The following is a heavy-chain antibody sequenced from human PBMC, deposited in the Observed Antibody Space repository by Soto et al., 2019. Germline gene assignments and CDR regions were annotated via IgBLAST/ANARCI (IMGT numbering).Heavy chain of an antibody. J-gene: IGHJ5*02. V-gene: IGHV1-3*01. CDR1: GYTFTSYA. Sequence: GASVKVSCKASGYTFTSYAMHWVRQAPGQRLEWMGWINAGNGNTKYSQKFQGRVTITRDTSASTAYMELSSLRSEDTAVYYCARGLVRWYSTKNWFDPWGQGTLLAVSS. D-gene: IGHD1-1*01. CDR3: ARGLVRWYSTKNWFDP. CDR2: INAGNGNT.